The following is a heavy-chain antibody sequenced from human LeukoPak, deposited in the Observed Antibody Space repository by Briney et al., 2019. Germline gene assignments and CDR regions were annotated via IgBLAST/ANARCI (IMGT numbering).Heavy chain of an antibody. CDR2: INHSGST. V-gene: IGHV4-34*01. Sequence: SETLSLTCAVYGGSFSGYYWSWIRQPPGKGLEWIGEINHSGSTNYNPSLKSRVTISVDTSKNQFSLKLSSVTAADTAVYYCASTPYGSGTPSGDWGQGTPVTVSS. D-gene: IGHD3-10*01. CDR1: GGSFSGYY. J-gene: IGHJ4*02. CDR3: ASTPYGSGTPSGD.